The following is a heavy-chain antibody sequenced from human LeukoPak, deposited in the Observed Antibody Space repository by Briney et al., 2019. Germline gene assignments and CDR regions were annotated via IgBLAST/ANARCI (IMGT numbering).Heavy chain of an antibody. CDR1: GGSISSYY. V-gene: IGHV4-59*01. D-gene: IGHD6-13*01. J-gene: IGHJ4*02. CDR2: IYYSGST. CDR3: ARDFGVLAAAGKGYFDY. Sequence: PSETLSLTCTVSGGSISSYYWSWIRQPPGKGLEWIGYIYYSGSTNYNPSLKSRVTISVDTSKNQFSLKLSSVTAADTAVYYCARDFGVLAAAGKGYFDYWGQGTLVTVSS.